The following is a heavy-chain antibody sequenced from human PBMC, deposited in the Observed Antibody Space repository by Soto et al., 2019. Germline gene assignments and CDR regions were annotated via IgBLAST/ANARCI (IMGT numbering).Heavy chain of an antibody. CDR1: AFSLSTGGVG. V-gene: IGHV2-5*02. J-gene: IGHJ6*02. Sequence: QITLKESGPTLVKPTQTLTLTCTFSAFSLSTGGVGVGWIRQPPGKALEWLALIYWDDDKRYSPSLRSRLTNTKDTSKNHVVLTMTNMDPVATATYYCIQSRCGGDCLQSYASYYYYGMDVWGQGTTVTVSS. CDR3: IQSRCGGDCLQSYASYYYYGMDV. CDR2: IYWDDDK. D-gene: IGHD2-21*02.